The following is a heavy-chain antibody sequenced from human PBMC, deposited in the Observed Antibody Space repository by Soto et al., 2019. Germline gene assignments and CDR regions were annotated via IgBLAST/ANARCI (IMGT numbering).Heavy chain of an antibody. V-gene: IGHV3-64D*06. Sequence: PGGSLRLSCSASGFTFSSYAMHWVRQAPGKGLEYVSAISSNGGSTYYADSVKGRFTISRDNSKNTLYLQMSSLRAEDTAVYYCVKGEYSSSWSSFDYWGQGTLVTVSS. D-gene: IGHD6-13*01. CDR2: ISSNGGST. CDR1: GFTFSSYA. CDR3: VKGEYSSSWSSFDY. J-gene: IGHJ4*02.